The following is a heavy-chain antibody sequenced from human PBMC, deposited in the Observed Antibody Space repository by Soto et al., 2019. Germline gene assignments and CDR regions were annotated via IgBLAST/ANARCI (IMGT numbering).Heavy chain of an antibody. CDR1: GFTFSSYA. J-gene: IGHJ4*02. V-gene: IGHV3-33*01. CDR3: ARESEALDY. CDR2: IWYDGSNI. Sequence: QVQLVESGGGVVQPGRSLRLSCAASGFTFSSYAMHWVRQAPGKGLEWVAIIWYDGSNISHADSVKGRFTISRDNSKNALNLQMNSLRAEDPAVYYCARESEALDYWGQGTLVTVSS.